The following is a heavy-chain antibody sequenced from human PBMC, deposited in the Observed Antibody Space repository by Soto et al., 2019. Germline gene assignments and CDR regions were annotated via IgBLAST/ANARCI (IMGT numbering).Heavy chain of an antibody. J-gene: IGHJ4*03. V-gene: IGHV3-33*01. CDR1: GFPFSWAG. D-gene: IGHD3-16*01. CDR2: VSGDGRDI. CDR3: ERGSNKAAGGAFEV. Sequence: QVQLVQSGGGAVLPGSSLRLSCAASGFPFSWAGMHWLRQTPGKGLEWVAVVSGDGRDIDYADSVRGRFSISRDNPKSTLYLQMNNLGVANTAIYYCERGSNKAAGGAFEVWGQGTQVIVSS.